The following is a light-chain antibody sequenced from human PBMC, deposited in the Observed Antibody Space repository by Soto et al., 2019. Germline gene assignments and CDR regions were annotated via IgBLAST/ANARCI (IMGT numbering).Light chain of an antibody. V-gene: IGKV1-33*01. CDR2: DAS. Sequence: DIQMTQSPSSLSASVGDRVTITCQARQDISNYSNWYQQKPGKAPKLLIYDASNLETGVPSRFSGRGSVTDFTFTISILQPEDIATYYCQQYDNRFLTFGGGTKVEIK. CDR3: QQYDNRFLT. CDR1: QDISNY. J-gene: IGKJ4*01.